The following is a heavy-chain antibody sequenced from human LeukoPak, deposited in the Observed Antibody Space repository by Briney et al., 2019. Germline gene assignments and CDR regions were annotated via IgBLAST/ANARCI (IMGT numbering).Heavy chain of an antibody. CDR2: IYYSGST. CDR3: ARESTALGWFDP. J-gene: IGHJ5*02. CDR1: GGSISSYY. Sequence: SETLSLTCTVSGGSISSYYWSWIRQPPGKGLEWIGYIYYSGSTNYNPSLKSRVTISVDTSKNQFSLKLNSVTAADTAVYYCARESTALGWFDPWGQGTLVTVSS. V-gene: IGHV4-59*01. D-gene: IGHD7-27*01.